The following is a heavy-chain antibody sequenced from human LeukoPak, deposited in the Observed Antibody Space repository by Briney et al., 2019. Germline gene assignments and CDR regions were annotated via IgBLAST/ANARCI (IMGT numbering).Heavy chain of an antibody. V-gene: IGHV1-46*03. CDR2: INPSGGST. CDR3: TRDSYSGYDRSLGY. CDR1: GYTFTIYY. D-gene: IGHD5-12*01. Sequence: ASVTVSCTASGYTFTIYYIHWVRQAPGQGLEWMGIINPSGGSTSYAQKFQGRVTMTRDTSTSTVYMELSSLRSEDTAMYYCTRDSYSGYDRSLGYWGQGTLVTVSS. J-gene: IGHJ4*02.